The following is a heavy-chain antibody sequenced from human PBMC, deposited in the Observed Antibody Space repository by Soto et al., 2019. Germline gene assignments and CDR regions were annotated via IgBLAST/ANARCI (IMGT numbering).Heavy chain of an antibody. CDR3: AREPRDDYMISGGFDY. V-gene: IGHV3-11*01. CDR2: ISSGGSVI. J-gene: IGHJ4*02. CDR1: GFTFSDYY. D-gene: IGHD4-4*01. Sequence: VGSLRLSCVASGFTFSDYYMSWFRQAPGKGLEWVSYISSGGSVIYSADSMKGRFTISRDNAKNSLYLQVNSLRAEDTAVYYCAREPRDDYMISGGFDYWGQGTLVTVSS.